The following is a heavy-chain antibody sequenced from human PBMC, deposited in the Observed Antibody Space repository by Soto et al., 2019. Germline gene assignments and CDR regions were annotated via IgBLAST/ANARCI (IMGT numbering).Heavy chain of an antibody. Sequence: QVQLVESGGGVVQPGRSLRLSCAASGFTFSSYAMHWVRQVPGKGLEWVAVISYDGSNKYYADSVKGRSTISRDNSKNTLYLQMNSLRAEDTAVYYCARPLWRDDYNWGYFDLWGRGTLVTVSS. CDR2: ISYDGSNK. D-gene: IGHD4-4*01. CDR1: GFTFSSYA. CDR3: ARPLWRDDYNWGYFDL. V-gene: IGHV3-30-3*01. J-gene: IGHJ2*01.